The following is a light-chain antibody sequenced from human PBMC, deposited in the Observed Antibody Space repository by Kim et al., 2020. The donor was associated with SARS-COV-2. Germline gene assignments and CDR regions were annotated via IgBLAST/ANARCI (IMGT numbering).Light chain of an antibody. Sequence: VSPGQTANITCSGDKLGDRYACWYQQKPGQSPVLVIYQDSKRPSGIPERFSGSNSGNTATLTISGTQAMDEADYYCQAWDSSTAVVFGGGTQLTVL. CDR3: QAWDSSTAVV. J-gene: IGLJ2*01. CDR2: QDS. CDR1: KLGDRY. V-gene: IGLV3-1*01.